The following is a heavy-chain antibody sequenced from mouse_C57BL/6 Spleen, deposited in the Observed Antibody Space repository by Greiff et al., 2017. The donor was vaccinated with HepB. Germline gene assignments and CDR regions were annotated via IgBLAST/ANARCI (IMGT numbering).Heavy chain of an antibody. J-gene: IGHJ1*03. D-gene: IGHD2-5*01. CDR1: GYTFTSYW. CDR3: ARNDSTHWDIDV. V-gene: IGHV1-69*01. Sequence: VQLQQPGAELVMPGASVKLSCKASGYTFTSYWMHWVKQRPGQGLEWIGEIDPSDSYTNYNQKFKGKSTLTVDKSSSTAYMQLSSLTSEDTAVYYCARNDSTHWDIDVWGTGTTVTVSS. CDR2: IDPSDSYT.